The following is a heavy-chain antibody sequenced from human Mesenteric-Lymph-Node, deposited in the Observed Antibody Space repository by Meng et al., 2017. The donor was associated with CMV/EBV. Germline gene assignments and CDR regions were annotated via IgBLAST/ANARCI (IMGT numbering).Heavy chain of an antibody. CDR2: ISSFSNHI. D-gene: IGHD2-2*01. J-gene: IGHJ6*02. Sequence: GGSLRLSCAASGFTFSNYHMNWVRQAPGKGPEWVSSISSFSNHIYYADSVKGRFTISRDNAKNSLFLQMNSLRVEDTAVYYCARGHVRVPAAKFYHPAGKRHGMDVWGQGTTVTVSS. V-gene: IGHV3-21*01. CDR3: ARGHVRVPAAKFYHPAGKRHGMDV. CDR1: GFTFSNYH.